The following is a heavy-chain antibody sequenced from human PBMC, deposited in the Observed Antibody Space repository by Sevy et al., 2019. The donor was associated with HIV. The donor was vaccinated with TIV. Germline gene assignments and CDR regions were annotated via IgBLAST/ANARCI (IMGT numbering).Heavy chain of an antibody. D-gene: IGHD3-22*01. CDR1: GFTFSRYW. V-gene: IGHV3-7*01. CDR2: IKQDESEK. Sequence: GGSLRLSCAASGFTFSRYWMTWVRQAPGKGLEWVANIKQDESEKYYVDSVKGRLTTSRDNAKNSLYLQMNSLRADETAVYYCARAEQVTMLVVFGGLYFDSWGQGTLVTVSS. CDR3: ARAEQVTMLVVFGGLYFDS. J-gene: IGHJ4*02.